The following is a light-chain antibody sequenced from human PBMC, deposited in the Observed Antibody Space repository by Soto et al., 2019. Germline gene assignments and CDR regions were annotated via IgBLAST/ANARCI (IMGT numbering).Light chain of an antibody. V-gene: IGKV3-20*01. CDR1: QRVSSNQ. Sequence: EIVMTQSPATLSVSPGERGSLSCRASQRVSSNQLAWYQQKPGQPPRLLLYNTASRATGIPDRFSGSGSGTDFTLTISRLEPEDFAVYYCQHYGSSQTFGQGTKVDI. CDR3: QHYGSSQT. CDR2: NTA. J-gene: IGKJ1*01.